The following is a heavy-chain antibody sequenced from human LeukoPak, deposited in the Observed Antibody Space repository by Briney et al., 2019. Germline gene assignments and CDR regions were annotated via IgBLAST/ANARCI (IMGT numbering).Heavy chain of an antibody. CDR3: ARVREWEPKVFDY. V-gene: IGHV4-59*01. Sequence: SETLSLTCTVSGGSISGYYWSWIRQPPGKGLEWIGYIYYSGSTNYNPSLKSRVTISVDTSKNQFSLKLSSVTAAGTAVYYCARVREWEPKVFDYWGQGTLVTVSS. J-gene: IGHJ4*02. CDR1: GGSISGYY. CDR2: IYYSGST. D-gene: IGHD1-26*01.